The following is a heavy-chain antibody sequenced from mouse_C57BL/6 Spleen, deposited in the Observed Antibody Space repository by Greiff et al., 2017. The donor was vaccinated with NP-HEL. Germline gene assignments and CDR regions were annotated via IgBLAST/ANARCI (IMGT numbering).Heavy chain of an antibody. Sequence: EVQVVESGGGLVKPGGSLKLSCAASGFTFSSYAMSWVRQTPEKRLEWVATISDGGSYTYYPDNVKGRFTISRDNAKNNLYLQMSHLKSEDTAMYYFAREPTGSLYVDYWGQGTTLTVSS. J-gene: IGHJ2*01. V-gene: IGHV5-4*01. CDR3: AREPTGSLYVDY. CDR1: GFTFSSYA. CDR2: ISDGGSYT. D-gene: IGHD4-1*02.